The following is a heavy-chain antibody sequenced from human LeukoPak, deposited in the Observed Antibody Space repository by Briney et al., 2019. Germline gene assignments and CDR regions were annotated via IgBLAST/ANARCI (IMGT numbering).Heavy chain of an antibody. J-gene: IGHJ4*02. Sequence: PGGSLRLSCAASGFTFSSYAMHWVRQAPGKGLEWVAVISYDGSDKFYADSVKGRFTISRDNSKNTLDLQMSSLRAEDTAVYYCARSGYTYGPGGFDLWGQGILVTVSS. CDR2: ISYDGSDK. V-gene: IGHV3-30*04. CDR1: GFTFSSYA. CDR3: ARSGYTYGPGGFDL. D-gene: IGHD5-18*01.